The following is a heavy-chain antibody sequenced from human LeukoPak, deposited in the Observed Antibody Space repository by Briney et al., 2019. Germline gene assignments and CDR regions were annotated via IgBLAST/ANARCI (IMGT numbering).Heavy chain of an antibody. CDR1: GGTFSSYA. Sequence: SVKVSCKASGGTFSSYAISWVRQAPGQGLEWMGRIIPILGIANYAQKFQGRVTITADKSTSTAYVELSSLRSEDTAVYYCASSSIVVVVAATPTAFDIWGQGTMVTVSS. CDR2: IIPILGIA. D-gene: IGHD2-15*01. V-gene: IGHV1-69*04. CDR3: ASSSIVVVVAATPTAFDI. J-gene: IGHJ3*02.